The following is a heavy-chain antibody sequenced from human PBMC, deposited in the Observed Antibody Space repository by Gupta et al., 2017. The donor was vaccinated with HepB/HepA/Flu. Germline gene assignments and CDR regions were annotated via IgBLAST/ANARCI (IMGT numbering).Heavy chain of an antibody. V-gene: IGHV1-2*02. Sequence: QVQLVQSGAEVKKPGASVKVSCKASGYSFTGQHIHWVRQAPGQGLEWMGWINPISGGTNDAQKFQDGVTMSRDTSISTAYMELRSLKSDDTAIYYCARGGGIALEFDYWGQGTLVTVSS. CDR3: ARGGGIALEFDY. J-gene: IGHJ4*02. CDR1: GYSFTGQH. CDR2: INPISGGT. D-gene: IGHD6-13*01.